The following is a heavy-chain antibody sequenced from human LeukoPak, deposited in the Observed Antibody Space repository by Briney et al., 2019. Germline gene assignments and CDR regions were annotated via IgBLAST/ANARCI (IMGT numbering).Heavy chain of an antibody. J-gene: IGHJ4*02. CDR3: ARGVGSGYDIYDY. V-gene: IGHV4-30-2*01. D-gene: IGHD5-12*01. CDR1: GGSISSGGYS. CDR2: IYHSGST. Sequence: SETLSLTCAVAGGSISSGGYSWSWIRQPPGKGLGWIGYIYHSGSTYYNPSPKSRVTISVDRSKNQFARKLRSVTAADAAVYYCARGVGSGYDIYDYWGQGTLVTVSS.